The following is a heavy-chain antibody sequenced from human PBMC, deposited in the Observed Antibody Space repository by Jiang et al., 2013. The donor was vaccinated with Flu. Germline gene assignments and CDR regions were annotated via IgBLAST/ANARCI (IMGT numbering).Heavy chain of an antibody. V-gene: IGHV5-51*01. J-gene: IGHJ5*02. D-gene: IGHD3-16*01. CDR2: IYPGDSDT. Sequence: VKKPGESLKISCKGSGYSFTSYWIGWVRQMPGKGLEWMGIIYPGDSDTRYSPSFQGQVTISADKSISTAYLQWSSLKASDTAMYYCARASPWGSSRDWFDPWGQGTLVTVSS. CDR3: ARASPWGSSRDWFDP. CDR1: GYSFTSYW.